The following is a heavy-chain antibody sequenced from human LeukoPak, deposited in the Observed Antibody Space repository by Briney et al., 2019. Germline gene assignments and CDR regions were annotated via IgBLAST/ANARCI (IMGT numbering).Heavy chain of an antibody. D-gene: IGHD6-19*01. V-gene: IGHV3-23*01. CDR1: GFPFSSYA. J-gene: IGHJ4*02. CDR3: AKARSGWYDFDY. CDR2: ISGSGGST. Sequence: GGSLRLSCAASGFPFSSYAMYWVRQAPGKGLEWVSGISGSGGSTFYADSVKGRFTISRDNFKNTLYLQMNSLRAEDTAVYYCAKARSGWYDFDYWGQGTLVTVSS.